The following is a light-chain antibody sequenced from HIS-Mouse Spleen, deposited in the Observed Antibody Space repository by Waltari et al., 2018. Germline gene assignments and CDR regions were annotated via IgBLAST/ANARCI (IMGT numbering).Light chain of an antibody. CDR1: ITDVGGYNY. Sequence: QSALTQPPSVSGSPGQSVTIPCTATITDVGGYNYVSWYQQHPGKAPKLMIYDVSKRPSGVPDRFSGSKSGNTASLTISGLQAEDEADYYCCSYAGSYTGVFGGGTKLTVL. J-gene: IGLJ2*01. CDR2: DVS. CDR3: CSYAGSYTGV. V-gene: IGLV2-11*01.